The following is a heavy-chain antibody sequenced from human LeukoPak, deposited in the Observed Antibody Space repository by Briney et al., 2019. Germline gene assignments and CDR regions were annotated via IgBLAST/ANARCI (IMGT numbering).Heavy chain of an antibody. CDR2: IYSGGNT. Sequence: GGSLRLSCAASGFTVSTNCMTWVRHAPGKGLEWGSTIYSGGNTYYAVSVMGRFTISRHNSRNTLYLQMNSLRAEDTAVYYCARVDTVMAYYFDLWGQGTLVTVSS. J-gene: IGHJ4*02. D-gene: IGHD5-18*01. V-gene: IGHV3-53*04. CDR3: ARVDTVMAYYFDL. CDR1: GFTVSTNC.